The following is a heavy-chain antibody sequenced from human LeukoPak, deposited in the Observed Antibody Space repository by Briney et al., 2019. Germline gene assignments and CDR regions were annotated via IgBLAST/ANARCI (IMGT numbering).Heavy chain of an antibody. D-gene: IGHD3-9*01. CDR2: IKQDGSEK. V-gene: IGHV3-7*01. J-gene: IGHJ3*02. CDR1: GFTFSSYW. Sequence: GGSLRLSCAASGFTFSSYWTSWVRQAPGKGLEWVANIKQDGSEKYYVDSVKGRFTISRDNAKNSLYLQMNSLRAEDTAVYYCARLDGTGAFDIWGQGTMVTVSS. CDR3: ARLDGTGAFDI.